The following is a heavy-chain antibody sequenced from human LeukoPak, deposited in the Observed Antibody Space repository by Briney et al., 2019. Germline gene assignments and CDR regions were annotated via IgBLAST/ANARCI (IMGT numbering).Heavy chain of an antibody. CDR2: ISGNSETT. V-gene: IGHV3-23*01. CDR1: GFTFSSLA. D-gene: IGHD2-21*01. CDR3: VRDVWGDRDSYFDY. J-gene: IGHJ4*01. Sequence: GGSLRLSCAASGFTFSSLAMSWVRQAPGKGLEWVSVISGNSETTYYADSVKGRFTMSRDNAKNTLYLQMNNLRDDDTAVYYCVRDVWGDRDSYFDYWGQGTLVTVSS.